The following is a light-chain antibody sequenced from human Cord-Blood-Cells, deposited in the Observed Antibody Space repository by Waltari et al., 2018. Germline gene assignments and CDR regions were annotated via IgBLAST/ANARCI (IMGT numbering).Light chain of an antibody. V-gene: IGLV2-23*02. CDR1: SSDVGSYNL. J-gene: IGLJ1*01. CDR3: CSYAGSSTFV. Sequence: QSALTQPASVSGSPGQSITISCTGTSSDVGSYNLVSWYQQHPGKAPKLRIYEVKKRPSGVSSRFSGSKSGNTASLTISGLQAEDEADYYCCSYAGSSTFVFGTGTKVTVL. CDR2: EVK.